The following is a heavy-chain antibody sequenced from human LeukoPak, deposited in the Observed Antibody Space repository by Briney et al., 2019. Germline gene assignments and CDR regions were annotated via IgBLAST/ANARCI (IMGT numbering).Heavy chain of an antibody. D-gene: IGHD4-11*01. CDR1: GFTFNNYG. Sequence: GGSLRLSCAASGFTFNNYGMHWVRQAPGKGLEWVAVIWYDGSNIYYADSVKGRFTISRDNSKNTLFLQMNSLRADDTAVYYCARAYIDYSAIPYYFDYWGQGTRVTVST. J-gene: IGHJ4*02. CDR2: IWYDGSNI. CDR3: ARAYIDYSAIPYYFDY. V-gene: IGHV3-33*01.